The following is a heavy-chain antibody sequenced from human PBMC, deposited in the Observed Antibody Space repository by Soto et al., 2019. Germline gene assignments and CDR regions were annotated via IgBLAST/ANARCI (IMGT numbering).Heavy chain of an antibody. CDR2: MNPNSGNT. CDR3: ARDSSSWYEGNWFDP. J-gene: IGHJ5*02. CDR1: GYTFTSYD. Sequence: ASVKVSCKASGYTFTSYDINWVRQATGQGLEWMGWMNPNSGNTGYAQKFQGRVTMTRNTSISTAYMELSSLRSEDTALYYCARDSSSWYEGNWFDPWGQGTLVTSPQ. V-gene: IGHV1-8*01. D-gene: IGHD6-13*01.